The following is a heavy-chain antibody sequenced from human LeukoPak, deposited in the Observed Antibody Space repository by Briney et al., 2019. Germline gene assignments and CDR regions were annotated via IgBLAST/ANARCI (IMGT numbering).Heavy chain of an antibody. V-gene: IGHV3-7*04. J-gene: IGHJ5*02. CDR1: GFTFNKSW. CDR2: IEEDGTQK. Sequence: HPGGSLRLSCAASGFTFNKSWMSWVRQAPGKGPEWLANIEEDGTQKYYVDSVKGRFTISRDNSKNTLYLQMNSLRAEDTAVYYCARAAEYSSSWYGKDWFDPWGQGTLVTVSS. CDR3: ARAAEYSSSWYGKDWFDP. D-gene: IGHD6-13*01.